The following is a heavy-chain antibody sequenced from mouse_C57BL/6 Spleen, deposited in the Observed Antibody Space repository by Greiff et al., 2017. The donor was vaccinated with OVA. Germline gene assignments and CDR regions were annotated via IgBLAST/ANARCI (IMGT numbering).Heavy chain of an antibody. Sequence: QVQLQQSGPELVKPGASVKISCKASGYTFTDYYINWVKQRPGQGLEWIGWIFPGSGSTYYNEKFKGKATLTVDKSSSTAYMLLSSLTSEDSAVYFCARWNMGGNSFYAMDYWGQGTSVTVSS. CDR2: IFPGSGST. D-gene: IGHD2-1*01. CDR1: GYTFTDYY. V-gene: IGHV1-75*01. J-gene: IGHJ4*01. CDR3: ARWNMGGNSFYAMDY.